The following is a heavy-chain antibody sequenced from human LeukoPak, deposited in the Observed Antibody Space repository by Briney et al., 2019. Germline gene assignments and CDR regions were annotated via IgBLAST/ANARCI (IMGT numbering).Heavy chain of an antibody. J-gene: IGHJ3*02. Sequence: GRSLRLSCAASGFTFSSYAMHWVRQAPGKGLEWVAVISYDGSNKHYADSVKGRFTISRDNSKNTLYLQMNSLRAEDTAVYYCASPFKQQLIYTDAFDIWGQGTMVTVSS. CDR2: ISYDGSNK. CDR3: ASPFKQQLIYTDAFDI. V-gene: IGHV3-30*04. CDR1: GFTFSSYA. D-gene: IGHD6-13*01.